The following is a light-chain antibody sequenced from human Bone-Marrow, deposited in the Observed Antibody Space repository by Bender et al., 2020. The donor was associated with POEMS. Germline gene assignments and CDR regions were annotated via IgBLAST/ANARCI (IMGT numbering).Light chain of an antibody. J-gene: IGLJ3*02. V-gene: IGLV1-40*01. CDR1: NSNIGAGYD. CDR3: QSYDNSLGGWV. Sequence: QSVLTQPPSVSGAPGQGVTISCTGSNSNIGAGYDVQWYQQLPGAAPKLLIYTNNNRPSGVPDRFSGSKSGTSASLAITGLQAEDEGDYYCQSYDNSLGGWVFGGGTKLTVL. CDR2: TNN.